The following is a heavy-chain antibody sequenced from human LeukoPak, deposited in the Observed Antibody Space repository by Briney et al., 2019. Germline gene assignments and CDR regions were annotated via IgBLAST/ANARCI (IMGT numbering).Heavy chain of an antibody. CDR1: GYTFTSYG. D-gene: IGHD6-19*01. CDR2: ISAYNGNT. Sequence: ASVKVSCKAPGYTFTSYGISWVRQAPGQGLEWMGWISAYNGNTNYAQKLQGRVTMTTDTSTSTAYMELRSLRSDDTAVYYCARDSQSTDSSGWYYFDYWGQGTLVTVSS. J-gene: IGHJ4*02. V-gene: IGHV1-18*01. CDR3: ARDSQSTDSSGWYYFDY.